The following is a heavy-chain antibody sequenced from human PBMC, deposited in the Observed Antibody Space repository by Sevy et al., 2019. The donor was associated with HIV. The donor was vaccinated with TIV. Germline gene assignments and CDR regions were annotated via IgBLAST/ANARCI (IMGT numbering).Heavy chain of an antibody. D-gene: IGHD3-16*01. J-gene: IGHJ4*02. CDR2: ISHSGAT. CDR3: ARGREVATLLGFFDT. V-gene: IGHV4-34*01. Sequence: LETLSLTCAVRGGSIGGYYWSWIRQAPGKGPEWIGEISHSGATNYSPSLASRVTISVDTSNNQLSLRLTSLTAADSGKYFCARGREVATLLGFFDTWGPGTLVTVSS. CDR1: GGSIGGYY.